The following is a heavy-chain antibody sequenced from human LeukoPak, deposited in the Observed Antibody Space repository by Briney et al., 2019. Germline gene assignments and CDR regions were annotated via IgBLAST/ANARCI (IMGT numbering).Heavy chain of an antibody. D-gene: IGHD5-18*01. CDR3: AKDLSFRNSYGVDY. V-gene: IGHV3-23*01. J-gene: IGHJ4*02. CDR1: GFTFSSDG. Sequence: GSLRLSCAASGFTFSSDGMTWVRQAPGKGLEWVSGISGGGGRYCADSVKGRFTISRDNSKNTLHLQMNSLRAEDTAVYYCAKDLSFRNSYGVDYWGQGTLVTVSS. CDR2: ISGGGGR.